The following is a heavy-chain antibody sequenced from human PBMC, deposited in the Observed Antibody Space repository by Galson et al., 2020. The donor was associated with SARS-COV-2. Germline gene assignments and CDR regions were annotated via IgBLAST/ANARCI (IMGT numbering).Heavy chain of an antibody. CDR2: INPKSGGT. V-gene: IGHV1-2*02. CDR3: ARLRYYDVLTGYIVDV. D-gene: IGHD3-9*01. J-gene: IGHJ6*02. CDR1: RYTFTDYY. Sequence: ASVQVSCKASRYTFTDYYIHWVRQAPGQGLEWMGWINPKSGGTNYAQKFEGRVTMTRDTSITTAYMELSRLRADDTAVYYCARLRYYDVLTGYIVDVWGQGTMVTVSS.